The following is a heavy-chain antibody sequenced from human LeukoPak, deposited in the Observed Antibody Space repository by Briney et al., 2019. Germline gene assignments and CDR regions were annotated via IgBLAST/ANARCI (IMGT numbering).Heavy chain of an antibody. CDR3: AKAPTRGYSNYVNYYGMDV. V-gene: IGHV3-23*01. CDR2: ISGSGGNT. Sequence: GGSLRLSCAASGFTFSSYWMSWVRQAPGKGLEWVSAISGSGGNTYYADSVKGRFTISRDNTKNTLYLKRISLRDEDTDVYYCAKAPTRGYSNYVNYYGMDVWGQGTTVTVSS. J-gene: IGHJ6*02. D-gene: IGHD4-11*01. CDR1: GFTFSSYW.